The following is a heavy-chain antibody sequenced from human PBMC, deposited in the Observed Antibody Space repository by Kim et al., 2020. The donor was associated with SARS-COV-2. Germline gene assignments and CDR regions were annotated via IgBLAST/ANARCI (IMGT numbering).Heavy chain of an antibody. CDR2: IYYSGST. V-gene: IGHV4-31*03. CDR3: VRGAVMVQGILV. CDR1: GGSISSCGYY. J-gene: IGHJ3*01. Sequence: SETPSLTCTVSGGSISSCGYYWSCMRHHPGKGREWIGYIYYSGSTNYNLSLKSSITISADTSKNQFSLKLSTVTAAATAEYYCVRGAVMVQGILVCGQGT. D-gene: IGHD3-10*01.